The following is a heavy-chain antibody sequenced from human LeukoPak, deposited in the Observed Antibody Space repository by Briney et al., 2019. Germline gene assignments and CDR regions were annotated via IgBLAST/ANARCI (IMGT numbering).Heavy chain of an antibody. Sequence: PGGSLRLSCAASGFTFSGSAMHWVRQASGKGLEWVGRIRSKANSYATAYAASVKGRFTISRDDSKNTAYLQMNSLKTEDTAVYYCTRPIPHCSSTSCSAPGEYWGQGTLVTVSS. CDR3: TRPIPHCSSTSCSAPGEY. J-gene: IGHJ4*02. CDR1: GFTFSGSA. D-gene: IGHD2-2*01. V-gene: IGHV3-73*01. CDR2: IRSKANSYAT.